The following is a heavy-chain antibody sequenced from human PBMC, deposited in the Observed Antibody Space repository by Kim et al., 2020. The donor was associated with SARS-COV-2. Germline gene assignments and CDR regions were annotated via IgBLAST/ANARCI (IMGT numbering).Heavy chain of an antibody. Sequence: SETLSLTCTVSGGSISSYYWSWIRQPPEKGLEWIGYIYYSGSTNYNPSLKSRVTISVDTSKNQFSLKLSSVTAADTAVYYCARIQSGYCSGGSCSLSARVRHHYGMDVWGQGTTVTVSS. CDR1: GGSISSYY. J-gene: IGHJ6*02. CDR3: ARIQSGYCSGGSCSLSARVRHHYGMDV. V-gene: IGHV4-59*08. D-gene: IGHD2-15*01. CDR2: IYYSGST.